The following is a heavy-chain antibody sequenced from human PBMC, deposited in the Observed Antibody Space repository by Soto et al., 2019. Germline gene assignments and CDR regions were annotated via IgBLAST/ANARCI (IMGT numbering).Heavy chain of an antibody. V-gene: IGHV1-69*13. J-gene: IGHJ4*02. CDR1: GGTFSSYA. CDR3: ASGPYSSLLVVTTEFNY. Sequence: GASVKVSCKASGGTFSSYAISWVRQAPGQGLEWMGGIIPIFGTANYAQKFQGRVTITADESTSTAYMELSSLRSEDTAVYYCASGPYSSLLVVTTEFNYWGQGTLVTVSS. D-gene: IGHD2-21*02. CDR2: IIPIFGTA.